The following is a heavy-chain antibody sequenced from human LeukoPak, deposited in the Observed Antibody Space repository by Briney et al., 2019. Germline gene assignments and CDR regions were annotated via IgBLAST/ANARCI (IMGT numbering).Heavy chain of an antibody. CDR2: ISSSSSYI. V-gene: IGHV3-21*01. CDR1: GFTFNSYS. J-gene: IGHJ6*02. Sequence: GWSLRLSCAASGFTFNSYSMNWVRQAPGKGLEWVSSISSSSSYIYYAVSVKGRFTISRDNAKNSLYLQMNSLRAEDTAVYYCARSITIFGVVSHGMDVWGQGTTVTVSS. CDR3: ARSITIFGVVSHGMDV. D-gene: IGHD3-3*01.